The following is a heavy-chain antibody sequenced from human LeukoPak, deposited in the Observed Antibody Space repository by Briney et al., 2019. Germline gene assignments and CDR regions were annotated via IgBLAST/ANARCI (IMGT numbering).Heavy chain of an antibody. CDR1: GFTFSSYS. D-gene: IGHD3-10*01. J-gene: IGHJ4*02. CDR2: ISSSSSYI. CDR3: ARAYGSGSYPFDY. V-gene: IGHV3-21*01. Sequence: GGSLRLSCAASGFTFSSYSMNWVRQAPGMGLEWVSSISSSSSYIYYADSVKGRFTISRDNAKNSLYLQMNSLRAEDTAVYYCARAYGSGSYPFDYWGQGTLVTVSS.